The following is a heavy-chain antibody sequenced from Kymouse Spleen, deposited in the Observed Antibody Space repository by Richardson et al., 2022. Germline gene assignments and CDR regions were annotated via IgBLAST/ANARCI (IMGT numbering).Heavy chain of an antibody. J-gene: IGHJ6*02. CDR1: GGSISSSSYY. V-gene: IGHV4-39*01. Sequence: QLQLQESGPGLVKPSETLSLTCTVSGGSISSSSYYWGWIRQPPGKGLEWIGSIYYSGSTYYNPSLKSRVTISVDTSKNQFSLKLSSVTAADTAVYYCARGHYGSGSSYYYYGMDVWGQGTTVTVSS. D-gene: IGHD3-10*01. CDR2: IYYSGST. CDR3: ARGHYGSGSSYYYYGMDV.